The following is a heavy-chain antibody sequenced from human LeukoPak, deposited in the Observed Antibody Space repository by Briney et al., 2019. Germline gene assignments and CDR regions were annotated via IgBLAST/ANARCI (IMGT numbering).Heavy chain of an antibody. V-gene: IGHV4-39*01. CDR3: ASGDIVVVPAAMDY. Sequence: PSETLSLTCTVSGGSISSSSYYWGWLRQPPGKGLEWIGSIYYSGSPYYNPSRKSRVTISVDTSKNQFSLKLSSVTAADTAVYYCASGDIVVVPAAMDYWGQGTLVTVSS. CDR2: IYYSGSP. CDR1: GGSISSSSYY. D-gene: IGHD2-2*01. J-gene: IGHJ4*02.